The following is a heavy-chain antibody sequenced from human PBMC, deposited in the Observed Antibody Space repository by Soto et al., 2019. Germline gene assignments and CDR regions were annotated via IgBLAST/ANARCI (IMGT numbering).Heavy chain of an antibody. CDR2: ISAYNGNT. Sequence: ASVKVSCKASGYTFTSYGISWVRQAPGQGLEWMGWISAYNGNTNYAQKLQGRVTMTTDTSTSTAYMELRSLRSDDTAFYFCAREYCTNGVCYYYGMDVWGQGTTVTVAS. CDR1: GYTFTSYG. V-gene: IGHV1-18*01. CDR3: AREYCTNGVCYYYGMDV. D-gene: IGHD2-8*01. J-gene: IGHJ6*02.